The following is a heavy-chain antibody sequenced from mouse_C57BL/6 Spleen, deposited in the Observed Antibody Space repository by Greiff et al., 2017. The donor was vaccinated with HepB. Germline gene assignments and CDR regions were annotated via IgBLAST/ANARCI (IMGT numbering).Heavy chain of an antibody. CDR1: GYTFTDYE. CDR3: TRSEFITTVVPDY. CDR2: IDPETGGT. V-gene: IGHV1-15*01. J-gene: IGHJ2*01. D-gene: IGHD1-1*01. Sequence: VNVVESGAELVRPGASVTLSCKASGYTFTDYEMHWVKQTPVHGLEWIGAIDPETGGTAYNQKFKGKAILTADKSSSTAYMELRSLTSEDSAVYYCTRSEFITTVVPDYWGQGTTLTVSS.